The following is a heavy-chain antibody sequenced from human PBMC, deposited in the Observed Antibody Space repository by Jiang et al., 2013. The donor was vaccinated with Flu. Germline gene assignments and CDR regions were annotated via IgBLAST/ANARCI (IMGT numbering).Heavy chain of an antibody. J-gene: IGHJ3*02. CDR1: GFTFSNYG. CDR3: ARGGIAARFDAFDI. CDR2: IWYDGSNK. D-gene: IGHD6-6*01. V-gene: IGHV3-33*01. Sequence: VQLVESGGGVVQPGRSLRLSCAASGFTFSNYGMHWVRQAPGKGLEWVAVIWYDGSNKYYADSVKGRFTISRDNSKNTLYLQMNSLRAEDTAVYYCARGGIAARFDAFDIWGQGTMVTVSS.